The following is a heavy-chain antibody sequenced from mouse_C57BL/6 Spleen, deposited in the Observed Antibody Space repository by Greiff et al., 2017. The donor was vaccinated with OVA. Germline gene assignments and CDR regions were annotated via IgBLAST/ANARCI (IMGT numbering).Heavy chain of an antibody. CDR3: AREGGSSYPGFAY. CDR2: ISYDGSN. D-gene: IGHD1-1*01. CDR1: GYSITSGYY. V-gene: IGHV3-6*01. J-gene: IGHJ3*01. Sequence: VQLKESGPGLVKPSQSLSLTCSVTGYSITSGYYWNWIRQFPGNKLEWMGYISYDGSNNYNPSLKNRISITRDTSKNQFFLKLNSVTTEDTATYYCAREGGSSYPGFAYWGQGTLVTVSA.